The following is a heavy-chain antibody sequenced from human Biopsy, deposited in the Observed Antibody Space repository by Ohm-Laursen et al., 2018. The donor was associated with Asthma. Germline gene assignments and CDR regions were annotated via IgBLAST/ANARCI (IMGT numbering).Heavy chain of an antibody. CDR2: INAGNGNT. CDR1: GGTFSSYA. J-gene: IGHJ3*02. Sequence: SVKVSCKASGGTFSSYAISWVRQAPGQGLEWMGWINAGNGNTKYSEKFQGRVTITRDTSASTAYMDLSSLRSEDTAVYYCARTYYDFLTGQVNDALAMWGQGTVVTVSS. CDR3: ARTYYDFLTGQVNDALAM. D-gene: IGHD3-9*01. V-gene: IGHV1-3*01.